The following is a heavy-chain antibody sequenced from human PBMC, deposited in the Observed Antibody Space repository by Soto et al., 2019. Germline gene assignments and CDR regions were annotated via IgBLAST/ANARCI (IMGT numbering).Heavy chain of an antibody. CDR2: ISSSSTYI. CDR1: GFTFSSYS. CDR3: ARDDRFTVIASYDGMDH. D-gene: IGHD2-21*01. Sequence: EVQLVESGGGLVKPGGSLRLSCAASGFTFSSYSMNWVRQAPGKGLEWVSSISSSSTYIYYADSVKGRFTISRDNAKNSLYLQMNSLRAVDTGVYYCARDDRFTVIASYDGMDHWGQGTTLTVSS. J-gene: IGHJ6*02. V-gene: IGHV3-21*01.